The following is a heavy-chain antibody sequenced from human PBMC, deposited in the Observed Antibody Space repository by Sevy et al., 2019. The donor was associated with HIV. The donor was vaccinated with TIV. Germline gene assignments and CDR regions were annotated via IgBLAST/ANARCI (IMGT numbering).Heavy chain of an antibody. CDR3: ARRSSGWYEDHYYYYMDV. CDR1: GDSISSYY. Sequence: SETLSLTCTVSGDSISSYYWSWIRQPPGKGLEWIGYIYYSGSTNYNPSLKSQVTISVDTSKNQFSLKLSSVTAADTGVYYCARRSSGWYEDHYYYYMDVWGKGTTVTVSS. V-gene: IGHV4-59*08. D-gene: IGHD6-19*01. J-gene: IGHJ6*03. CDR2: IYYSGST.